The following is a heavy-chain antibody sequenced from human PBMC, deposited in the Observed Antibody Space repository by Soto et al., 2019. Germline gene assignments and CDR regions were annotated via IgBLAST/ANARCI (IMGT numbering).Heavy chain of an antibody. D-gene: IGHD6-19*01. V-gene: IGHV5-51*01. CDR2: IYPGDSDT. Sequence: PGESLKISCKGSGSSFTSYWIGWVRQMPGKGLEWMGIIYPGDSDTRYSPSFQGQVTISADKSISTAYLQWSSLKASDTAMYYCARRGSSGWYRPGDAFDIWGQGTMVTVSS. CDR1: GSSFTSYW. CDR3: ARRGSSGWYRPGDAFDI. J-gene: IGHJ3*02.